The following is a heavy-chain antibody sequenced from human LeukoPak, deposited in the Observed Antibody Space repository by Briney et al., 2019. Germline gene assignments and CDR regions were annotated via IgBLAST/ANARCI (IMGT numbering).Heavy chain of an antibody. J-gene: IGHJ4*02. D-gene: IGHD3-10*01. CDR1: GYTFTSYG. CDR2: ISAYNGNT. V-gene: IGHV1-18*01. CDR3: ARAGLWFGELSFDY. Sequence: GASVKVSCKASGYTFTSYGISWVRQAPGQGLEWMGWISAYNGNTNYAQKLQGRVTMTTDTSTSTAYMERRSLRSDDTAVYYCARAGLWFGELSFDYWGKGTLVTVSS.